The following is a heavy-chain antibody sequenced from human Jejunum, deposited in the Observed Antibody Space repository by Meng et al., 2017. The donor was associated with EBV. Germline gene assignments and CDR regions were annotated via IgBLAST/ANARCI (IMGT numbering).Heavy chain of an antibody. Sequence: QVQLCQGGAGVRKPRASVTVSCKASGYTFTGYAKQWVLQAPGQGFAWMGWIYAGNGDTKYSQKFQGRVTISIDTSASTAYMELSSLRSEDTAVYYCAGVKYNTGWHTFDPWGQGTLVTVSS. CDR1: GYTFTGYA. J-gene: IGHJ5*02. D-gene: IGHD6-19*01. CDR3: AGVKYNTGWHTFDP. V-gene: IGHV1-3*01. CDR2: IYAGNGDT.